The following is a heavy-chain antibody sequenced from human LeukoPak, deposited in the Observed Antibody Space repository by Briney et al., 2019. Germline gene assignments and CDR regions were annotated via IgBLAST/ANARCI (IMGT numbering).Heavy chain of an antibody. CDR2: IIPIFGTA. CDR3: ARVAPNRRYCSGGSCLNYFDY. Sequence: ASVKVSCKASGYTFTSYGISWVRQAPGQGLEWMGGIIPIFGTANYAQKFKGRVTITADESTSTAYMELSSLRSEDTAVYYCARVAPNRRYCSGGSCLNYFDYWGQGTLVTVSS. CDR1: GYTFTSYG. D-gene: IGHD2-15*01. J-gene: IGHJ4*02. V-gene: IGHV1-69*13.